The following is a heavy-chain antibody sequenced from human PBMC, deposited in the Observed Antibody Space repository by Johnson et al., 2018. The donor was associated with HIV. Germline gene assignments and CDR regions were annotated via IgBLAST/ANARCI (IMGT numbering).Heavy chain of an antibody. CDR1: AFTFSRHA. CDR3: ARDGTETGPDDAFDI. V-gene: IGHV3-30*04. J-gene: IGHJ3*02. CDR2: ISSDGSNK. D-gene: IGHD1-1*01. Sequence: QVQLVESGGGVVQPERSLRLSCSASAFTFSRHAMHWVRQAPGKGPEWVACISSDGSNKYYADSVKGRFTISRDNSKNTLYLQMNSLRTEDTAIYSCARDGTETGPDDAFDIWGQGTMVTVSS.